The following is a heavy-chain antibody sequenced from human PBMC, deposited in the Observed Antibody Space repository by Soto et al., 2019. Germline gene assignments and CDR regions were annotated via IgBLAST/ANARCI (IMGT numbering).Heavy chain of an antibody. D-gene: IGHD1-1*01. J-gene: IGHJ4*02. CDR3: ARGRYGDY. CDR2: ISAHNGNT. CDR1: GYTFTNYG. Sequence: QVHLVQSGAEVKKPGASVKVSCKGSGYTFTNYGITWVRQAPGQGLEWMGWISAHNGNTDYAQKLQGRVTVTRDTATSTAYMELRSLRSDDTAVDYCARGRYGDYWGQGALVTVSS. V-gene: IGHV1-18*01.